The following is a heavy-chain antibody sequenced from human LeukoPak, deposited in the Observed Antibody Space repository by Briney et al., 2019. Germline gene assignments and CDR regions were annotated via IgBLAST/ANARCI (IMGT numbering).Heavy chain of an antibody. D-gene: IGHD4-17*01. V-gene: IGHV4-59*01. Sequence: PSETLSLTCTVSGVSISSYYWSWIRQPPGKGLEWIGYIYYSGSTNYNPCLKSRVTISVDTSKNQFSLKLSSVTAADTAVYYCARGNYGDYLGAFDIWGQGTMVTVSS. CDR3: ARGNYGDYLGAFDI. J-gene: IGHJ3*02. CDR1: GVSISSYY. CDR2: IYYSGST.